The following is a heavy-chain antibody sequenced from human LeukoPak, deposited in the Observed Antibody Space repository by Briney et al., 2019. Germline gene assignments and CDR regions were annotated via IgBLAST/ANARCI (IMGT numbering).Heavy chain of an antibody. Sequence: GGSLRLSCTASGFTFSGKSMNWVRQAPGKGLEWVSLIDDEFTTKYADSVKGRFTISRDNSKSTLYLQMISLRAEDTALYYCAGVTGTYYNWYFDLWGRGTLVTVSS. CDR3: AGVTGTYYNWYFDL. J-gene: IGHJ2*01. D-gene: IGHD3-10*01. CDR1: GFTFSGKS. V-gene: IGHV3-66*01. CDR2: IDDEFTT.